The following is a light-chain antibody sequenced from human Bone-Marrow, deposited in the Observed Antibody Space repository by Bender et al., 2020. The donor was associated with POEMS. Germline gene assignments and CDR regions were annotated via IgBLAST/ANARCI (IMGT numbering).Light chain of an antibody. Sequence: YELNQPPSLSVSPGQTASITCSGDKLGDKYVCWYQQRPGQSPFLVLYQDNKRPPGMPGRFSGSNSGNAATLTISGTQAMEEADYYCQAWDSSTAVFGSGTTVT. J-gene: IGLJ1*01. CDR2: QDN. CDR3: QAWDSSTAV. CDR1: KLGDKY. V-gene: IGLV3-1*01.